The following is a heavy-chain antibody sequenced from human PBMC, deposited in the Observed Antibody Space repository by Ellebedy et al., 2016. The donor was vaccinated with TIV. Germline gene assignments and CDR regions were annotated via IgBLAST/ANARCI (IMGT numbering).Heavy chain of an antibody. Sequence: GGSLRLSCAASGLTVSSNYMSWVRQAPGKGLEWVSILYSGGNTYYADSVQGRFTISRDNSKNTLYLQMNSLRVEDTAVYYCARDDSRPGNGFDIWGLGTMVTVSS. CDR2: LYSGGNT. D-gene: IGHD1-1*01. V-gene: IGHV3-66*01. CDR1: GLTVSSNY. J-gene: IGHJ3*02. CDR3: ARDDSRPGNGFDI.